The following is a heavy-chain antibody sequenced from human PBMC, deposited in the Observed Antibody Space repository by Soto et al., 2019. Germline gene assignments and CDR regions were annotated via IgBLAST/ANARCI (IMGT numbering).Heavy chain of an antibody. Sequence: QVQLVQSGAEVKKPGSSVKVSCKASGGTFSSYAISWVRQAPGQGLEWMGGIIPIFGTANYAQKFQGRVTMTADESTSTVYMELSSLRSEDTAVYYCAREAYYYDSSGYYSTYYFDYWGQGTLVTVSS. CDR3: AREAYYYDSSGYYSTYYFDY. CDR2: IIPIFGTA. J-gene: IGHJ4*02. D-gene: IGHD3-22*01. V-gene: IGHV1-69*01. CDR1: GGTFSSYA.